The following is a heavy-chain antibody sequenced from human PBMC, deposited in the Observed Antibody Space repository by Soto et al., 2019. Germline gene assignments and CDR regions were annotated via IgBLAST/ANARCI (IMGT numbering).Heavy chain of an antibody. CDR1: GFTFSDYY. D-gene: IGHD3-3*01. Sequence: PGGSLRLSCAASGFTFSDYYMSWIRQAPGKGLEWVSYISSSGSTIYYADSVKGRFTISRDNAKNSLYLQMNSLRAEDTAVYYCARAPYYDFWSGAYYYYYMDVWGKGTTVTVSS. CDR3: ARAPYYDFWSGAYYYYYMDV. CDR2: ISSSGSTI. V-gene: IGHV3-11*01. J-gene: IGHJ6*03.